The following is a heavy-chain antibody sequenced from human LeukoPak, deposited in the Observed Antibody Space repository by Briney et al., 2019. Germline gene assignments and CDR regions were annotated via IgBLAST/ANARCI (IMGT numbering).Heavy chain of an antibody. J-gene: IGHJ4*02. CDR3: ARHLSGITGYTYGRGIDY. Sequence: GGSLRLSCTASGFTFSGSWMTWVRQTPGKGLEWVSYISSSGSTIYYADSVKGRFTISRDNAKNSLYLQMNSLRAEDTAVYYCARHLSGITGYTYGRGIDYWGQGTLVTVSS. V-gene: IGHV3-48*04. CDR2: ISSSGSTI. CDR1: GFTFSGSW. D-gene: IGHD5-18*01.